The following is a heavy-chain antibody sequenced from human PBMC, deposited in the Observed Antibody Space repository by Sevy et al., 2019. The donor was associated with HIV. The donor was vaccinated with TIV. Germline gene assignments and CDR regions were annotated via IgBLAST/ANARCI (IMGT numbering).Heavy chain of an antibody. Sequence: GGSLRLSCAASGFTFSSYWMSWVRQAPGKGLEWVANIKKDGSEKYYVDSVKGRFTISRDNAKNSLYLQMNSLRAEDTALYYCARDCSSTNCLWGLDVWGQGTTVTVSS. J-gene: IGHJ6*02. CDR1: GFTFSSYW. CDR3: ARDCSSTNCLWGLDV. D-gene: IGHD2-2*01. V-gene: IGHV3-7*03. CDR2: IKKDGSEK.